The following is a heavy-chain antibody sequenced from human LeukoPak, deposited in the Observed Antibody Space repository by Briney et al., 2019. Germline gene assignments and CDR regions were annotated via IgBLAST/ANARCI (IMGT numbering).Heavy chain of an antibody. D-gene: IGHD3-10*01. Sequence: SETLSLTCAVYGGSFSGYYWSWIRQPPGKGLEWIGEINHSGSTNYNPSLKSRVTISVDTSKNQFSLKLSSVTAADTAVYYCARDSHLTYYYGSGSFEDIWGQGTMVTVSS. CDR1: GGSFSGYY. J-gene: IGHJ3*02. CDR2: INHSGST. CDR3: ARDSHLTYYYGSGSFEDI. V-gene: IGHV4-34*01.